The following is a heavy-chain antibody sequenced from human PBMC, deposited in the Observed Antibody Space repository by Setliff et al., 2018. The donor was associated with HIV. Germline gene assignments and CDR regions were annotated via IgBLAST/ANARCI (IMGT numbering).Heavy chain of an antibody. J-gene: IGHJ4*02. CDR2: INPSVGST. Sequence: RASVKVSCKASGYTFTNNYIHWVRQAPGQGLAWVGMINPSVGSTNYAQKFQGRVTMTRDTSTSTVYLHLSGLRSEDTAMYYCARASPTTVVTLIDYWGQGTLVTVSS. CDR3: ARASPTTVVTLIDY. CDR1: GYTFTNNY. D-gene: IGHD2-21*02. V-gene: IGHV1-46*01.